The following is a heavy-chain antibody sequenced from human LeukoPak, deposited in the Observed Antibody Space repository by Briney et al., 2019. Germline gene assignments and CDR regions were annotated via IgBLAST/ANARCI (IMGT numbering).Heavy chain of an antibody. D-gene: IGHD3-10*01. Sequence: GGSLRLSCAASGFTFSSYSMNWVRQAPGKGLEWVSYISSSSSTIYYADSVKGRFTISRDNAKNSLYLQMNSLRAEDTAVYYCARGPRRITMVRGVPDYWGQGTLVTVSS. V-gene: IGHV3-48*01. CDR3: ARGPRRITMVRGVPDY. CDR2: ISSSSSTI. CDR1: GFTFSSYS. J-gene: IGHJ4*02.